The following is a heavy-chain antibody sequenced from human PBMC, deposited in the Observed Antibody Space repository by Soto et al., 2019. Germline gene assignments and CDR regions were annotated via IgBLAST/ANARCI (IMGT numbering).Heavy chain of an antibody. CDR1: GYTFSNFW. Sequence: GESLKISCQSSGYTFSNFWIGWVRQLPGKGLEWMGIIYPGDHETRYSPSFHGKVTISADRSINTAHLQWNSLEASDTAFYFCARSPRSSPYFDYWGQGALVTVSS. D-gene: IGHD6-13*01. CDR2: IYPGDHET. J-gene: IGHJ4*02. CDR3: ARSPRSSPYFDY. V-gene: IGHV5-51*01.